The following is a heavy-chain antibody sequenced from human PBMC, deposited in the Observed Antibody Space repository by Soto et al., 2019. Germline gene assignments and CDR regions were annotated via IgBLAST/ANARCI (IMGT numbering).Heavy chain of an antibody. CDR1: GDSISSSNW. J-gene: IGHJ6*02. V-gene: IGHV4-4*02. CDR2: IYHSGST. D-gene: IGHD4-17*01. Sequence: QVQLQESGPGLVKPSGTLSLTCAVSGDSISSSNWWSWVRQPPGKGLEWIGEIYHSGSTNYNPSLKSRVTMSVAKSKNQFSLILTSVTAADTAVYYCARDRYGDYDGMDVWGQGTTVTVSS. CDR3: ARDRYGDYDGMDV.